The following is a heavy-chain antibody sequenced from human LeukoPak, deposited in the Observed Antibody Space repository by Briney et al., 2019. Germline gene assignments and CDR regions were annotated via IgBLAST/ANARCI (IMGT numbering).Heavy chain of an antibody. V-gene: IGHV4-39*01. CDR2: IYYSGST. CDR3: ARLKGYYFDY. J-gene: IGHJ4*02. Sequence: PSETLSLTCTVSDGSISSSSYYWGWLRQPPGKGLEWIWAIYYSGSTYLNPSLKSRLTISVDTSKNQFSLKLSSVTAADTAVYYCARLKGYYFDYWGQGTLVTVSS. CDR1: DGSISSSSYY.